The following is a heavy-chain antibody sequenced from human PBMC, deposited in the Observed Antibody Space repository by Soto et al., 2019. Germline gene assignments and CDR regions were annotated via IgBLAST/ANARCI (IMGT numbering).Heavy chain of an antibody. J-gene: IGHJ4*02. CDR1: GFTFSSYS. CDR2: ISSSSSTI. V-gene: IGHV3-48*02. CDR3: ARAQRWGSSWNYFDY. D-gene: IGHD6-13*01. Sequence: PGGSLRLSFAASGFTFSSYSLNWVRQAPAKWLEWVSYISSSSSTIYYADSVKGRFTISRDNAKNSLYLQMNSLRDEDTAVCYCARAQRWGSSWNYFDYWGQGTLVTVSS.